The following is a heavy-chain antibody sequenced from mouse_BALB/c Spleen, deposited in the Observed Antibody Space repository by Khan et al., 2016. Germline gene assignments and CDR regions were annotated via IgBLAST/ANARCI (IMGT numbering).Heavy chain of an antibody. V-gene: IGHV4-1*02. CDR1: GFDFSSYW. J-gene: IGHJ3*01. Sequence: EVKLLESGGGLVQPGGSLKLSCAASGFDFSSYWMSWVRQAPGKGLEWIGEINPESSTINYTQFLKDKFIISRDNARNTLFLQMSKVRSEDTALYYCARAGYYEYLANWGHGTLGTVAA. D-gene: IGHD2-4*01. CDR2: INPESSTI. CDR3: ARAGYYEYLAN.